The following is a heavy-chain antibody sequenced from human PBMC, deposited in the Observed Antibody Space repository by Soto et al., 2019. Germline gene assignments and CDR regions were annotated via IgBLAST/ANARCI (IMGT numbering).Heavy chain of an antibody. Sequence: PGESLKISCKFSGYSCTSYWIGWVRQMPGKGLEWMGIIYPGDSDTRYSPSFQGHVTISADKSFTTAYLQWSSLKASDTAMYYCAQSPRLTEAFDIWGQGTMVTVSS. CDR1: GYSCTSYW. CDR3: AQSPRLTEAFDI. J-gene: IGHJ3*02. V-gene: IGHV5-51*01. CDR2: IYPGDSDT.